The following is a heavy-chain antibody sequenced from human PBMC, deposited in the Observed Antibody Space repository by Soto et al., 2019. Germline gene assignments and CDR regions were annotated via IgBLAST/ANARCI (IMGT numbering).Heavy chain of an antibody. V-gene: IGHV3-7*04. Sequence: GGSLRLSCAASGFTFSDYWMSWVRQAPGKGLEWVANIKLDGSDQYYVDSVKGRFTISRDNAKNSLYLQMNSLRGEDTAVYYCARGRGTIYGMDVWGQGTTVTVSS. CDR2: IKLDGSDQ. CDR3: ARGRGTIYGMDV. CDR1: GFTFSDYW. J-gene: IGHJ6*02. D-gene: IGHD1-1*01.